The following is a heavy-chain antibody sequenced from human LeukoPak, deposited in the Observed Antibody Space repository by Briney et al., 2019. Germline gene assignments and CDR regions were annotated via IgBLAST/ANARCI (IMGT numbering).Heavy chain of an antibody. Sequence: SVKVSCKASGGTFSSYTISWVRQAPGQGLEWMGRIIPILGIANYAQKFQGRVTITADKSPSPAHLELSSLRSEETGVYCCGRGGDLKGELDYWGQGTLVTVSS. J-gene: IGHJ4*02. D-gene: IGHD3-16*01. CDR3: GRGGDLKGELDY. CDR2: IIPILGIA. CDR1: GGTFSSYT. V-gene: IGHV1-69*02.